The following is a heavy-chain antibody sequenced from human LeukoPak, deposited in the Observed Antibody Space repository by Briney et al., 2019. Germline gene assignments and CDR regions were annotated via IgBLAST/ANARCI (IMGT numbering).Heavy chain of an antibody. J-gene: IGHJ3*02. Sequence: SETLSLTCTVSGGSISSSSYYWGWIRQPPGKGLEWIGSIYYSGSTYYNPSLKSRVTISVDTSKNQFSLKLSSVTAADTAVYYCARRYSSSSVYAFDIWGQGTMVTVSS. CDR3: ARRYSSSSVYAFDI. V-gene: IGHV4-39*01. CDR2: IYYSGST. CDR1: GGSISSSSYY. D-gene: IGHD6-6*01.